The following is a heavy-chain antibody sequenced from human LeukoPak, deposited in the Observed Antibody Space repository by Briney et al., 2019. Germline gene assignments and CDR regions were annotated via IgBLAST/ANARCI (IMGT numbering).Heavy chain of an antibody. D-gene: IGHD1-1*01. J-gene: IGHJ4*02. Sequence: GGSLRLSCAASGFTFSSYAMSWVRQAPGKGLEWVSAISGSGGSTYYADSVKGRFTISRDNSKNTLYLQMNGLRAEDTAVYYCAKDPLESEYYFDYWGQGTLVTVSS. CDR1: GFTFSSYA. CDR3: AKDPLESEYYFDY. V-gene: IGHV3-23*01. CDR2: ISGSGGST.